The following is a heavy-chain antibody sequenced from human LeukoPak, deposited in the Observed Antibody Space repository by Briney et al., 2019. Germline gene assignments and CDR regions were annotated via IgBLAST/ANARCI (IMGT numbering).Heavy chain of an antibody. J-gene: IGHJ4*02. CDR3: AKDRPNYHESNGHYYRRDGDY. D-gene: IGHD3-22*01. CDR2: ITRSGDRT. Sequence: PGGSLRLSCAASGFTFSTYAMSWVRQAPGKGLEWVSSITRSGDRTLYADSVKDRFPISRDNSRNTLYLQMSRLRAEDTAVYYCAKDRPNYHESNGHYYRRDGDYWGQGTLVTVSS. V-gene: IGHV3-23*01. CDR1: GFTFSTYA.